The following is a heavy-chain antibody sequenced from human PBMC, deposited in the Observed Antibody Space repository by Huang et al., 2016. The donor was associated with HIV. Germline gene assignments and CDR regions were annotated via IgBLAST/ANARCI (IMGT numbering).Heavy chain of an antibody. CDR2: ISWNSANI. J-gene: IGHJ4*02. V-gene: IGHV3-9*01. D-gene: IGHD1-26*01. Sequence: RLACAASGFRFDNSAMYWVRQAPGKGLEWVSSISWNSANIAYGDSVKGRFTISRDNARNSLYLQMNRLRPDETAVYYCVKGDIVGTANFVDYWGQGTQVSVSS. CDR3: VKGDIVGTANFVDY. CDR1: GFRFDNSA.